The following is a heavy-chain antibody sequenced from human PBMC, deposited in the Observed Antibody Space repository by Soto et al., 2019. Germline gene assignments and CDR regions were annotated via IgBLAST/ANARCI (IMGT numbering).Heavy chain of an antibody. J-gene: IGHJ5*02. Sequence: SETLSLTCAVYGGSFSGYYWNWIRQPPGKGLEWIGEIDHSGYTNYNPSLKSRVTISVDTSKNQFSLRLTSVTAADTAVYYCVRGRDWFDPWGQGTLVTVSS. CDR1: GGSFSGYY. V-gene: IGHV4-34*01. CDR2: IDHSGYT. CDR3: VRGRDWFDP.